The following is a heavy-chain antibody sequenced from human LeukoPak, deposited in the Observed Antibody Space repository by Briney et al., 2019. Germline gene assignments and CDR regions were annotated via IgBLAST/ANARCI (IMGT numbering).Heavy chain of an antibody. V-gene: IGHV1-2*02. CDR2: INPNSGDT. Sequence: ASVKVSCKASGYIFTGYYMHWVRQAPGQGLEWMGWINPNSGDTNYAQKFQGRVTMTRDTSISTAYMELSSLRSEDTAVYYCARVQWDYGEDYWGQGTLVTVSS. J-gene: IGHJ4*02. D-gene: IGHD4-17*01. CDR1: GYIFTGYY. CDR3: ARVQWDYGEDY.